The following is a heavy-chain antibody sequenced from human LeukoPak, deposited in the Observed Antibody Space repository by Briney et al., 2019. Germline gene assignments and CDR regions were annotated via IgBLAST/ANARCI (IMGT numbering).Heavy chain of an antibody. Sequence: GGSLRLSCAASGLTFSSYAMSWVRQAPGKGLEWVSVISDSGGGTHYADSVKGRFTISRDNSKNTLYMQMNSLRAEDTAVYYCAKDGSGSYYNPYFDYWGQGTLVTVSS. J-gene: IGHJ4*02. CDR1: GLTFSSYA. CDR3: AKDGSGSYYNPYFDY. CDR2: ISDSGGGT. V-gene: IGHV3-23*01. D-gene: IGHD3-10*01.